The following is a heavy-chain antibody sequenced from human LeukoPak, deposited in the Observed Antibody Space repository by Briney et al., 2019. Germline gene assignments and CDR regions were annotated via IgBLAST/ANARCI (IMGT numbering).Heavy chain of an antibody. CDR1: GFSFDDFS. CDR3: SKAREKYNWNDGSAES. J-gene: IGHJ5*02. Sequence: NPGRSLRLPCTASGFSFDDFSMGWIRQTPGKGLEWVGFIRIRAYAATTEYAASVRGRFTISRDDSKNIAYLQMSSLRTDDTGVYYCSKAREKYNWNDGSAESWGQGTLVTVSS. CDR2: IRIRAYAATT. V-gene: IGHV3-49*05. D-gene: IGHD1-20*01.